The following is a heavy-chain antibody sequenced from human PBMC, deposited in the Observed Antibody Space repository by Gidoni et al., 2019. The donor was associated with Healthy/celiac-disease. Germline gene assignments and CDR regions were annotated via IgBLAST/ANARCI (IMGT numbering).Heavy chain of an antibody. CDR1: GFTLRDYY. CDR2: ISISSSYT. V-gene: IGHV3-11*05. Sequence: QVQLVESGGGLVKPGGSLRLSCAASGFTLRDYYMSWIRQAPGKGLEWVSYISISSSYTNYADSVKGRFTISRDNAKNSLYLQMNSLRAEDTAVYYCARVPPRANTADAFDIWGQGTMVTVSS. CDR3: ARVPPRANTADAFDI. D-gene: IGHD5-18*01. J-gene: IGHJ3*02.